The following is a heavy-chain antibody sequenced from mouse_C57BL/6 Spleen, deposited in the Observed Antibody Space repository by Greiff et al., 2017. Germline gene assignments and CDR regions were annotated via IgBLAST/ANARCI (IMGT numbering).Heavy chain of an antibody. CDR1: GYTFTDYY. CDR2: IYPGSGNT. Sequence: VQLQQSGAELVRPGASVKLSCKASGYTFTDYYINWVKQRPGQGLEWIARIYPGSGNTYYNEKFKGKATLTAEKSSSTAYMQLSSLTSEDSAVYFCARSAYDYDRSWFAYWGQGTLVTVSA. CDR3: ARSAYDYDRSWFAY. D-gene: IGHD2-4*01. J-gene: IGHJ3*01. V-gene: IGHV1-76*01.